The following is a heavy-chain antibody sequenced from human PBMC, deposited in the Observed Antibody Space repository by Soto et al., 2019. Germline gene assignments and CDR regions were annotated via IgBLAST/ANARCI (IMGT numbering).Heavy chain of an antibody. CDR2: IKQDGGEK. V-gene: IGHV3-7*01. J-gene: IGHJ4*02. CDR1: SSSSYY. Sequence: SSSSYYWGWVRQAPGRGLEWVASIKQDGGEKYYVDSVKGRFTISKDNAKNSLYLQLNSLRAGDTAVYYCARDSHAHFDYWGQGTLVTVSS. CDR3: ARDSHAHFDY.